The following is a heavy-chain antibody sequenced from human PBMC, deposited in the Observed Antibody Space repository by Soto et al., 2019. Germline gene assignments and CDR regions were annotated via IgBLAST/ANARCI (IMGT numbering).Heavy chain of an antibody. CDR3: ARVGCSGGSCYSQDYYYYYGMDV. CDR2: IIPIFGTA. CDR1: GGTFSSYA. Sequence: QVQLVQSGAEVKKPGSSVKVSCKASGGTFSSYAISWVRQAPGQGLEWMGGIIPIFGTANYAQKFQGRVTSTADESTSTAYMELSSLRSEDTAVYYCARVGCSGGSCYSQDYYYYYGMDVWGQGTTVTVSS. D-gene: IGHD2-15*01. J-gene: IGHJ6*02. V-gene: IGHV1-69*12.